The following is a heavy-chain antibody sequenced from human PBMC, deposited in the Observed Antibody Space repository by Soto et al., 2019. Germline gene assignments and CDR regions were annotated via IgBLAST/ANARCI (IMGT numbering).Heavy chain of an antibody. CDR2: IYYSGST. CDR3: ASGGYYYYYYGMDV. V-gene: IGHV4-39*01. Sequence: QLQLQESGPGLVKPSETLSLTCTVTGGSISSSSYYWGWIRQPPGKGLEWIGSIYYSGSTYYNPYLKNPVPISVDTSKSQFSPELGSVPAADTAVYYCASGGYYYYYYGMDVWGQGTTVTVSS. D-gene: IGHD3-16*01. CDR1: GGSISSSSYY. J-gene: IGHJ6*02.